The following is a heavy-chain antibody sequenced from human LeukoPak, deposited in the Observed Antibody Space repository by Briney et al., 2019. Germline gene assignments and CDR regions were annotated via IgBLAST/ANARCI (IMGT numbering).Heavy chain of an antibody. V-gene: IGHV4-59*01. D-gene: IGHD5-12*01. CDR1: GGSISTYY. CDR3: ARFAYSGYDPNWFDP. Sequence: SETLSLTCTVPGGSISTYYWSRIRPPPGKGLEWIEYIYYSGSTNYNPSLKSRVTISVDTSKNQFSLKLSSVTAADTAVYYCARFAYSGYDPNWFDPWGQGTLVTVPS. CDR2: IYYSGST. J-gene: IGHJ5*02.